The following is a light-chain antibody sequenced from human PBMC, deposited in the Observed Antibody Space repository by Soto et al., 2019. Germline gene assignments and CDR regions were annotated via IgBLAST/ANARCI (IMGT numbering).Light chain of an antibody. CDR2: DAS. Sequence: DIQMTQSPSTLSASVGDRVTITCRASQSITSWLAWYQQKPRKAPKLLMYDASSLHSGVPSRFSGSGSGTEFTLTISSLQPDDFAVYYCQQRSNWPLTFGGGTKVDIK. V-gene: IGKV1-5*01. J-gene: IGKJ4*01. CDR3: QQRSNWPLT. CDR1: QSITSW.